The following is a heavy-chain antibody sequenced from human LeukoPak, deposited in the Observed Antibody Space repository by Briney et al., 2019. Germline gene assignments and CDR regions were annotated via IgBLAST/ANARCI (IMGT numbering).Heavy chain of an antibody. CDR2: INHSGST. Sequence: SETLSLTCAVYGGSFSGYYWSWIRQPPGKGLEWIGEINHSGSTNYNPSLKSRVTISVDTSKNQSSLKLSSVTAADTAVYYCARVKRITMIVVVTKEYYFDYWGQGTLVTVSS. D-gene: IGHD3-22*01. J-gene: IGHJ4*02. CDR1: GGSFSGYY. CDR3: ARVKRITMIVVVTKEYYFDY. V-gene: IGHV4-34*01.